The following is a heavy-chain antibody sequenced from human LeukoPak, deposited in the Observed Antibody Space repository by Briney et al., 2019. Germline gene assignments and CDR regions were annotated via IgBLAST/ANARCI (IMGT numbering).Heavy chain of an antibody. J-gene: IGHJ6*02. CDR1: GFTFSSYS. D-gene: IGHD4-23*01. CDR2: ISSSSSYI. Sequence: GGSLRLSCAASGFTFSSYSMNWVRQAPGKGLEWVSSISSSSSYIYYADSVKGRFTISRDNAKNSLYLQMNSLRAEDTAVYYCARDGGYGGNSGYYYYGMDVWGQGTTVTVSS. V-gene: IGHV3-21*01. CDR3: ARDGGYGGNSGYYYYGMDV.